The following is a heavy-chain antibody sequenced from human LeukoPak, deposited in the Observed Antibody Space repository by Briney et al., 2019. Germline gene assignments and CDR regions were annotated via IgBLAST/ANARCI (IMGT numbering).Heavy chain of an antibody. V-gene: IGHV6-1*01. Sequence: SQTLSLTCDISGDSVSSNSAAWNWIRQSPSRGLEWLGKTYYRSRWYNDYAASVKSRITINPDTSKNQFSLQLNSVTPEDTAVYYCARYQTDSSGWYEDAFDIWGQGTMVTVSS. J-gene: IGHJ3*02. CDR3: ARYQTDSSGWYEDAFDI. CDR1: GDSVSSNSAA. CDR2: TYYRSRWYN. D-gene: IGHD6-19*01.